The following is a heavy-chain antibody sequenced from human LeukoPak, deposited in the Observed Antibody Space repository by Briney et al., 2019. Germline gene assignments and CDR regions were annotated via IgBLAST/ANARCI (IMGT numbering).Heavy chain of an antibody. CDR3: ARGHCSSTSCHFDY. D-gene: IGHD2-2*01. CDR2: IYYSGST. V-gene: IGHV4-59*01. J-gene: IGHJ4*02. Sequence: PSETLSLTCTVSGGSISSYYWSWIRQPPGQGLEWIGYIYYSGSTNYNPSLKSRVTISVDTSKNQFSLKLSSVTAADTAVYYCARGHCSSTSCHFDYWGQGTLVTVSS. CDR1: GGSISSYY.